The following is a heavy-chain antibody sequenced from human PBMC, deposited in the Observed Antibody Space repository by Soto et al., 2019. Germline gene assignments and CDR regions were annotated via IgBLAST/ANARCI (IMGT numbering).Heavy chain of an antibody. V-gene: IGHV4-31*03. CDR3: ARGVAVAGIEY. Sequence: TLSLTCTVSNDSLSSGGYSWNWIRQHPVKGLEWIAYMYYSGTTYYNPSLKSRLKMSVDKSNHQFSLNLTSVTAADTAIYYCARGVAVAGIEYWGQG. J-gene: IGHJ4*02. CDR1: NDSLSSGGYS. CDR2: MYYSGTT. D-gene: IGHD6-19*01.